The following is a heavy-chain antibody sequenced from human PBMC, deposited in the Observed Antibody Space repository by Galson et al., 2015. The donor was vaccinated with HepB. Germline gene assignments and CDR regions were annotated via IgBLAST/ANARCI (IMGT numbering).Heavy chain of an antibody. V-gene: IGHV1-18*04. Sequence: SVKVSCKASGYTFTGYGITWVRQAPGQGLEWMGWISAYNGNTNYAQKLQGRVTMTTDTSTSTAYMELGSLRSDDTAVYYCARNLLYYYNSSGYYYADYWGQGTLVTVSS. CDR2: ISAYNGNT. CDR1: GYTFTGYG. D-gene: IGHD3-22*01. J-gene: IGHJ4*02. CDR3: ARNLLYYYNSSGYYYADY.